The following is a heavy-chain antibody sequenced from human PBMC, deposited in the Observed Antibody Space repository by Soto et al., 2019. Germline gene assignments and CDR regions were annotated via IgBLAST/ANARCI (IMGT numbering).Heavy chain of an antibody. J-gene: IGHJ4*02. V-gene: IGHV3-21*01. CDR2: ISSSSSYI. D-gene: IGHD3-9*01. CDR3: AREAPRKLRYFDWLPNLY. Sequence: GGSLRLSCAASGFTFSSYSMNWVRQAPGKGLEWVSSISSSSSYIYYADSVKGRFTISRDNAKNSLYLQMNSLRAEDTAVYYCAREAPRKLRYFDWLPNLYWGQGTLVTVSS. CDR1: GFTFSSYS.